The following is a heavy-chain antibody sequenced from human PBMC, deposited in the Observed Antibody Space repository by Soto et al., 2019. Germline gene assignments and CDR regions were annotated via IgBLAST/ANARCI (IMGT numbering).Heavy chain of an antibody. CDR1: GFTIDDYT. CDR3: AKDEGYSSSWFAFDY. V-gene: IGHV3-43*01. J-gene: IGHJ4*02. D-gene: IGHD6-13*01. CDR2: ISWDGGST. Sequence: EVQLVESGGVVVQPGGALRLSCAASGFTIDDYTMHWVRQAPGKGLEWFSLISWDGGSTYYADSVKGRFTISRDNSKNSLYLQMNSLRTEDTALYYCAKDEGYSSSWFAFDYWGQVSLVTVYS.